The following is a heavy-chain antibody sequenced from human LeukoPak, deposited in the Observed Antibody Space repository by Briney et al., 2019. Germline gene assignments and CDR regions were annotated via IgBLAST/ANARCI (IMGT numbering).Heavy chain of an antibody. Sequence: SETLSLTCAVSGYSISSGYYWGWIRQPPGKGLEWIGSIYHSGSTYYNPSLKSRVTISVDTTKNQFSLKLSSVTAADTAVYYCAREGSMTARPFVSIDYWGQGTLVTVSS. CDR1: GYSISSGYY. D-gene: IGHD6-6*01. CDR3: AREGSMTARPFVSIDY. V-gene: IGHV4-38-2*02. CDR2: IYHSGST. J-gene: IGHJ4*02.